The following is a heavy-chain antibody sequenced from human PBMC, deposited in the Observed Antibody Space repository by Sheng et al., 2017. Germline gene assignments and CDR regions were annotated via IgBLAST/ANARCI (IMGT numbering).Heavy chain of an antibody. V-gene: IGHV3-48*03. CDR3: ARDRGGSYVPLYFDY. CDR2: ISSSGSTV. Sequence: EVQLVESGGGLVQPGGSLRLSCVASGFTFSSYEMNWVRQAPGKGLEWVSYISSSGSTVSYVDSVKGRFTISRDSAKNSLYLQMNSLRAEDTAVYYCARDRGGSYVPLYFDYWGQGALVTVSS. J-gene: IGHJ4*02. D-gene: IGHD1-26*01. CDR1: GFTFSSYE.